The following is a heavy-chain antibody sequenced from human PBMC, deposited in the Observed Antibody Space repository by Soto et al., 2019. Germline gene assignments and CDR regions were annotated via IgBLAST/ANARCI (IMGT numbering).Heavy chain of an antibody. Sequence: GESLKISCKGSGYSFTSYWIGWVRQMPGKGLEWMGIIYPGDSDTRYSPSFQGQVTISADKSISTAYLQWSSLKASDTAMYYCARHVSYYDFWRIHAENYYYMDVWGKGTTVTVSS. J-gene: IGHJ6*03. V-gene: IGHV5-51*01. CDR1: GYSFTSYW. D-gene: IGHD3-3*01. CDR2: IYPGDSDT. CDR3: ARHVSYYDFWRIHAENYYYMDV.